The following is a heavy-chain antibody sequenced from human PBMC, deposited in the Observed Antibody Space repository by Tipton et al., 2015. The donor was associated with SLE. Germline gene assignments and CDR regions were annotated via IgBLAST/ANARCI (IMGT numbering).Heavy chain of an antibody. J-gene: IGHJ4*02. D-gene: IGHD2-8*02. Sequence: TLSLTCNVSGDSISSRTYYWAWIRQPPGKGLEWIGSIYYSGSTYYNPSLKSRVTISVDTSKNQFSLKVTSVTAADTAVYYCARSSGYCSGNSCSTALDHWGLGTLVTVSS. CDR3: ARSSGYCSGNSCSTALDH. CDR1: GDSISSRTYY. V-gene: IGHV4-39*07. CDR2: IYYSGST.